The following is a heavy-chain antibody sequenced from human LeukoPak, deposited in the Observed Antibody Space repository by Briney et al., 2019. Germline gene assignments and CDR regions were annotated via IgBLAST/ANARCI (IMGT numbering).Heavy chain of an antibody. Sequence: GASVKVSRKASGYTFTGYYMHWVRQAPGQGLEWMGWINPNSGGTNYAQKFQGRVTMTRDTSISTAYMELSRLRSDDTAVYYCARAPGYYGSGSYDYWGQGTLVTVSS. D-gene: IGHD3-10*01. CDR2: INPNSGGT. J-gene: IGHJ4*02. CDR3: ARAPGYYGSGSYDY. CDR1: GYTFTGYY. V-gene: IGHV1-2*02.